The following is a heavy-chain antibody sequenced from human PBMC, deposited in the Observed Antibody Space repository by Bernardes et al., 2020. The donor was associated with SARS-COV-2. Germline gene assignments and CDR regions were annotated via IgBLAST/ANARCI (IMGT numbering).Heavy chain of an antibody. J-gene: IGHJ5*02. CDR2: THYSGST. V-gene: IGHV4-59*08. D-gene: IGHD6-19*01. CDR1: GGSISSYY. Sequence: SETLSLTCTVSGGSISSYYWSWIRQPPGKGLEWIGYTHYSGSTIYNPSLKSRVTMSIDTSKNQFSLKLSSVTAADTAVYYCVLSLGGAMAGSGWGGWFDPWGQGTLVTVSS. CDR3: VLSLGGAMAGSGWGGWFDP.